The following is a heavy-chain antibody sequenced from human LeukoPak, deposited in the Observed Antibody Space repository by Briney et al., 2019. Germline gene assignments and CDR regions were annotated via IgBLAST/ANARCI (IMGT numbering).Heavy chain of an antibody. V-gene: IGHV3-9*03. Sequence: PGGSLRLSCAASGFTFDDYAMHWVRQAPGKGLEWVSGINWNSGSVGYADSVKGRFTISRDNAKNSLYLQMNGLRAEDMDLYYCAKAQLNYYYDTSGYFFDNWGQGTLVTVST. D-gene: IGHD3-22*01. CDR3: AKAQLNYYYDTSGYFFDN. J-gene: IGHJ4*02. CDR1: GFTFDDYA. CDR2: INWNSGSV.